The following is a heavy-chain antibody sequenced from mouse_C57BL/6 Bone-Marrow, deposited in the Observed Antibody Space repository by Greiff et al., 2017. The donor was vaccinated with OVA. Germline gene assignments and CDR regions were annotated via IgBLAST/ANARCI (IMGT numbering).Heavy chain of an antibody. D-gene: IGHD2-5*01. CDR1: GFTFTDDY. V-gene: IGHV14-4*01. J-gene: IGHJ4*01. CDR2: IDPDNGDT. Sequence: VQLQQSGAELVRPGASVKLSCTASGFTFTDDYMHWVKQRPEQGLEWIGWIDPDNGDTKYASKFQGKATITADTSSNTAYLQLSSLTSEDAAVYYGTSYYSNYYYAMDFWGQGTAATVSS. CDR3: TSYYSNYYYAMDF.